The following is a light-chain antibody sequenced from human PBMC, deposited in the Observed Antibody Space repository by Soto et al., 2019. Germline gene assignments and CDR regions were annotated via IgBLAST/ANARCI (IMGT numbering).Light chain of an antibody. J-gene: IGKJ1*01. CDR1: QCIRND. CDR2: AAS. Sequence: AIQMTQSPSSLSASVGDRVTITCRASQCIRNDLGWYQQTPGKAPKLLIYAASSLQSGVPSRFRGTGSGTDFTLTISSLQPEDFATYYCLQDYNYPRTFGQGTKVEIK. CDR3: LQDYNYPRT. V-gene: IGKV1-6*01.